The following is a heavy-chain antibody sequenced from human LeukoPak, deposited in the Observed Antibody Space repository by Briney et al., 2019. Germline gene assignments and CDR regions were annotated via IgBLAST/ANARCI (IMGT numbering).Heavy chain of an antibody. CDR1: GFTFDDYA. J-gene: IGHJ4*02. V-gene: IGHV3-9*01. D-gene: IGHD1-26*01. CDR3: AKGGATKYYFDY. Sequence: GGSLRLSCAASGFTFDDYAMHWVRQAPGKGLEWVSGISWNSGSIDYADSVKGRFTISRDNAKNSLHLQMSSLRAEDTAFYYCAKGGATKYYFDYWGQGTLVTVSS. CDR2: ISWNSGSI.